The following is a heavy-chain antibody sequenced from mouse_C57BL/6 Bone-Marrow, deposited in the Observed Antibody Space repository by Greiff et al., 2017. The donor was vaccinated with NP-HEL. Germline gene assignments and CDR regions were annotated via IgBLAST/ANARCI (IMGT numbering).Heavy chain of an antibody. J-gene: IGHJ2*01. Sequence: EVKLVESGGGLVQPGGSMKLSCAASGFTFSDAWMDWVRQSPEQGLEWVAEIRNKANNHATYYAESVKGRFTISRDDSKSSVYLQMNSLRAEDTGIYYCTRSTMVTYFDYWGQGTTLTVSS. V-gene: IGHV6-6*01. D-gene: IGHD2-2*01. CDR1: GFTFSDAW. CDR3: TRSTMVTYFDY. CDR2: IRNKANNHAT.